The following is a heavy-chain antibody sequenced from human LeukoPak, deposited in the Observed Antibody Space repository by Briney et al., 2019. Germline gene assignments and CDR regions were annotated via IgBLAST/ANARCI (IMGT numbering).Heavy chain of an antibody. CDR1: GFTFTNYG. V-gene: IGHV3-23*01. D-gene: IGHD6-6*01. Sequence: GGSLRLSCAASGFTFTNYGMNWVRQAPGKGLEWVSGISGSGGSTYSADSVKGRFIISRDNSKNMLYLQMNSLRAEDTAVYYCASLFLCYGCSRSSDDFDIWGQGTMVTVSS. CDR2: ISGSGGST. CDR3: ASLFLCYGCSRSSDDFDI. J-gene: IGHJ3*02.